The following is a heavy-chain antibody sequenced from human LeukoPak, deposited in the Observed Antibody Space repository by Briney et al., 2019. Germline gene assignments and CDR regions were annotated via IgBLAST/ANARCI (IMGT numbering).Heavy chain of an antibody. V-gene: IGHV1-18*01. J-gene: IGHJ4*02. CDR1: GGTFSSYA. CDR2: ISAYNGNI. CDR3: ARDPGPNIVVVPAALNFDY. Sequence: GASVKVSCKASGGTFSSYAISWVRQAPGQGLEWMGWISAYNGNINYAQKLQGRVTMTTDTSTSTAYMELRSLGSDDTAVYHCARDPGPNIVVVPAALNFDYWGQGTLVTVSS. D-gene: IGHD2-2*01.